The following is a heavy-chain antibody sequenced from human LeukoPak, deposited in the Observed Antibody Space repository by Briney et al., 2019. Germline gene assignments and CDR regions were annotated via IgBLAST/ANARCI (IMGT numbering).Heavy chain of an antibody. CDR2: ISSSGSTI. V-gene: IGHV3-11*01. CDR3: ARDRAYYYDSSGYYRYYYYGMDV. J-gene: IGHJ6*02. D-gene: IGHD3-22*01. Sequence: SGGSLRLSCAASGFTFSDYYMSWIRQAPGKGLEWVSYISSSGSTIHYADSVKGRFTISRDNAKNSLYLQMNSLRAEDTAVYYCARDRAYYYDSSGYYRYYYYGMDVWGQGTTVTVSS. CDR1: GFTFSDYY.